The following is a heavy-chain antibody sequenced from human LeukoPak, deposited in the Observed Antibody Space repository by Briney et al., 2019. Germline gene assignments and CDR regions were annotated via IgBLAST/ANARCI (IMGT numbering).Heavy chain of an antibody. CDR2: ISYIGST. CDR1: TDSFSSHY. V-gene: IGHV4-59*11. CDR3: ARDVVPMTKGFDI. D-gene: IGHD2-15*01. Sequence: SETLSRTGAGSTDSFSSHYWTWIRQPPGNGLEWIGYISYIGSTNYNPSLKSRVTISIDTSKNQFSVKLRSVTAADTAVYYCARDVVPMTKGFDIWGQGTMVSVSS. J-gene: IGHJ3*02.